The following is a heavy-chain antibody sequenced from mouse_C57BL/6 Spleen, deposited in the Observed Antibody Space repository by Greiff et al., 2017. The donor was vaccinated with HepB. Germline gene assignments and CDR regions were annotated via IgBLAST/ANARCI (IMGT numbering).Heavy chain of an antibody. CDR1: GYTFTSYW. CDR2: IYPGSGST. D-gene: IGHD1-1*01. J-gene: IGHJ4*01. V-gene: IGHV1-55*01. Sequence: VKLQESGAELVKPGASVKMSCKASGYTFTSYWITWVKQRPGQGLEWIGDIYPGSGSTNYNEKFKSKATLTVDTSSSTAYMQLSSLTSEDSAVYYCARSNYYGSSYDAMDYWGQGTSVTVSS. CDR3: ARSNYYGSSYDAMDY.